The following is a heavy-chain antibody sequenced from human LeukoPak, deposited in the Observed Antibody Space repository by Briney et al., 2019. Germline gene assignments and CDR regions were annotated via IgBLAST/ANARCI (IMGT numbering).Heavy chain of an antibody. CDR1: GFTFSSYA. Sequence: GEALRLSCSASGFTFSSYAMHWVRQAPGKGLEYVSAISSNGGSTYYADSVKGRFTISRDNSKNTLYLQMSSLRAEDTAVYYCVPNYGSGSYYPPGFDYWGQGTLVTVSS. CDR2: ISSNGGST. V-gene: IGHV3-64D*06. D-gene: IGHD3-10*01. J-gene: IGHJ4*02. CDR3: VPNYGSGSYYPPGFDY.